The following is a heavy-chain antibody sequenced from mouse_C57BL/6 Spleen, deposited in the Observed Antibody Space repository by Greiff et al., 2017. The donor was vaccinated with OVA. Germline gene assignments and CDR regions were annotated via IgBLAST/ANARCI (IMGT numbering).Heavy chain of an antibody. CDR2: INPNNGGT. Sequence: VQLQQSGPELVKPGASVKIPCKASGYTFTDYNMDWVKQSPGKSLEWIGDINPNNGGTIYNQKFKGKATLTVDKSSSTAYMELRSLTSEDTSVYYCVRRDDNSGSYWDYDVWGTGTTVTVSS. CDR1: GYTFTDYN. V-gene: IGHV1-18*01. CDR3: VRRDDNSGSYWDYDV. J-gene: IGHJ1*03. D-gene: IGHD1-1*01.